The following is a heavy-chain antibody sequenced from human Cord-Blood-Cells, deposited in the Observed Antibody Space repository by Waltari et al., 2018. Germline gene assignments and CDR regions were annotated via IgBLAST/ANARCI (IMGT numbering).Heavy chain of an antibody. CDR2: IYYSGST. V-gene: IGHV4-39*01. CDR3: ARRSRSGSYFDY. Sequence: QLQLQESGPGLVKPSATLSLTCTVSGGSISSSSYYWGWIRQPPGKGLEWIGSIYYSGSTYYNPSLKSRVTISVDTSKNQFSLKLSSVTAADTAVYYCARRSRSGSYFDYWGQGTLVTVSS. J-gene: IGHJ4*02. CDR1: GGSISSSSYY. D-gene: IGHD1-26*01.